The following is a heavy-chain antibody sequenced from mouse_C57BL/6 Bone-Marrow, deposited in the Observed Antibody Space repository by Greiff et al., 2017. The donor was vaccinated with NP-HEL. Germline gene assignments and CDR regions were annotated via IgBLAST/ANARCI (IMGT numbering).Heavy chain of an antibody. J-gene: IGHJ4*01. CDR1: GYTFTDYY. CDR2: INPYNGGT. V-gene: IGHV1-19*01. Sequence: EVQLQQSGPVLVKPGASVKMSCKASGYTFTDYYMNWVKQSHGKSLEWIGVINPYNGGTSYNQKFKGKATLTVDKSSSTAYMELNSLTSEDSAVYYCARAEFITTVVAPYYAMDYWGQGTSVTVSS. D-gene: IGHD1-1*01. CDR3: ARAEFITTVVAPYYAMDY.